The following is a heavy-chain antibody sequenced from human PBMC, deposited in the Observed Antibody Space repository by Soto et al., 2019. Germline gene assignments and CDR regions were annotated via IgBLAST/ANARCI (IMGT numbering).Heavy chain of an antibody. J-gene: IGHJ6*02. V-gene: IGHV1-2*04. CDR3: ARDISRESYSKTSFQPDGYYYGMDV. CDR1: GYTFTGYY. D-gene: IGHD4-4*01. Sequence: GASVKVSCKASGYTFTGYYMHWVRQAPGQGLEWMGWINPNSGGTNYAQKFQGWVTMTRDTSISTAYMELSRLRSDDTAVYYCARDISRESYSKTSFQPDGYYYGMDVWGQGTTVTVSS. CDR2: INPNSGGT.